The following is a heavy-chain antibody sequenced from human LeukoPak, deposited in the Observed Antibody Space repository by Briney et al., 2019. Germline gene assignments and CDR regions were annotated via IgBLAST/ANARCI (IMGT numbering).Heavy chain of an antibody. D-gene: IGHD2-21*02. Sequence: GASVKVSCKASGYTFTSYGISWVRQAPGQGLEWMGWISAYNGNTNYAQKLQGRVTMTTDTSTSTAYMELRSLRSDDTAVYYCARDVMVTAVNWFDPWGQGTLVTVSS. CDR1: GYTFTSYG. J-gene: IGHJ5*02. CDR3: ARDVMVTAVNWFDP. CDR2: ISAYNGNT. V-gene: IGHV1-18*01.